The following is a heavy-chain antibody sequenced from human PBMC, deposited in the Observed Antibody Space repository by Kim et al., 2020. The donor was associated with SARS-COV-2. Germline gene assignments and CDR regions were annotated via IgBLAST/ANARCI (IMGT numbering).Heavy chain of an antibody. CDR2: IIPIFGTA. Sequence: SVKVSCKASGGTFSSYAISWVRQAPGQGLEWMGGIIPIFGTANYAQKFQGRVTITADESTCTAYMELSSLRSEDTAVYYCARANYDILTGYYPSYYFDYWGQGTLVTVSS. CDR1: GGTFSSYA. V-gene: IGHV1-69*13. D-gene: IGHD3-9*01. J-gene: IGHJ4*02. CDR3: ARANYDILTGYYPSYYFDY.